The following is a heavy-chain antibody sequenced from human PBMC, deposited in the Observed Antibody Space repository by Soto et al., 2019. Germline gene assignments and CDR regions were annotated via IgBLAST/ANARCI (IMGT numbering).Heavy chain of an antibody. CDR3: ARDNTPMLYYYYGMDV. Sequence: SVKVSCKASGGTFSSYTISWVRQAPGQGLEWMGRIIPILGIANYAQKFQGRVTITADKSTSTAYMELSSLRSEDTAVYYCARDNTPMLYYYYGMDVWGQGTTVTVSS. CDR2: IIPILGIA. V-gene: IGHV1-69*04. J-gene: IGHJ6*02. D-gene: IGHD2-15*01. CDR1: GGTFSSYT.